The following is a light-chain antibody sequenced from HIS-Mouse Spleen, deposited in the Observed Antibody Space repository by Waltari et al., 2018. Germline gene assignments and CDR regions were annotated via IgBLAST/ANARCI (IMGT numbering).Light chain of an antibody. CDR1: QSVSSSY. J-gene: IGKJ4*01. CDR3: QQYGSSSALT. V-gene: IGKV3-20*01. Sequence: EIVLTQSPGTLSLSPGERATLSCRASQSVSSSYLSLYQQKPGQPPRLLIYGASSRATGIPDRFSGSGSGTDFTLSISRLEPEDFAVYYCQQYGSSSALTFGGGTKVEIK. CDR2: GAS.